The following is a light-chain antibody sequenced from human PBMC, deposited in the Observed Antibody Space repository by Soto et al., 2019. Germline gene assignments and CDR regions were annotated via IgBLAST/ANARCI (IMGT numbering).Light chain of an antibody. Sequence: QSVLTQPPSASGSPGQRVTISGSTCSSNLGDNTVNWFQHVPGTAPKLLIYSYEQRPSGVPDRFSGSKSGTSASLAISGLQSEDEADYYCAAWDASLDGYVFGTGTKLTVL. V-gene: IGLV1-44*01. CDR1: SSNLGDNT. CDR3: AAWDASLDGYV. J-gene: IGLJ1*01. CDR2: SYE.